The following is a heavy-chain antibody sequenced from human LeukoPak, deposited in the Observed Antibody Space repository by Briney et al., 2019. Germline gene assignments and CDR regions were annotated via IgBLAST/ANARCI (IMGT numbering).Heavy chain of an antibody. CDR3: AREGDSNAFDI. Sequence: SETLSLTCIVSGGSINGGSVSSSFWSWFRQPPGKGLEWIGYIHYSGSTDYNPALEGRVTISADTAKNQFSLNLSSVTAADTAVYYCAREGDSNAFDIWGQGTMVTVSS. V-gene: IGHV4-61*01. J-gene: IGHJ3*02. CDR1: GGSINGGSVSSSF. D-gene: IGHD2-21*02. CDR2: IHYSGST.